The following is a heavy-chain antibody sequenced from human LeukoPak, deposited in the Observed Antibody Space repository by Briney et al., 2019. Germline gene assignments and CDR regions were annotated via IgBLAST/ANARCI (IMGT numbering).Heavy chain of an antibody. CDR2: FDHRGDT. J-gene: IGHJ4*03. D-gene: IGHD5-24*01. Sequence: NPSETLSLTCAVYGGSFSRYYWSWIRQSPGKGLEWIAEFDHRGDTNYNPSVKSRVTISVDTSKNQFSLKMRSLSAADTALYYCARGATISETGYFDFWGQGTLVTVSS. CDR1: GGSFSRYY. CDR3: ARGATISETGYFDF. V-gene: IGHV4-34*01.